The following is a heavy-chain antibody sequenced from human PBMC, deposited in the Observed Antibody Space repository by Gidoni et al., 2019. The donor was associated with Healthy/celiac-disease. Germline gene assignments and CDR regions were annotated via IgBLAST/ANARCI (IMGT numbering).Heavy chain of an antibody. CDR2: ISYDGSNK. Sequence: QVQLVESGGGVVQPGRSLRLSCAASGFTFSSYGMHWVRQAPGKGLEWVAVISYDGSNKYYADSVKGRFTISRDNSKNTLYLQMNSLRAEDTAVYYCAKDLVVGIAAGGFDYWGQGTLVTVSS. D-gene: IGHD6-13*01. J-gene: IGHJ4*02. CDR3: AKDLVVGIAAGGFDY. V-gene: IGHV3-30*18. CDR1: GFTFSSYG.